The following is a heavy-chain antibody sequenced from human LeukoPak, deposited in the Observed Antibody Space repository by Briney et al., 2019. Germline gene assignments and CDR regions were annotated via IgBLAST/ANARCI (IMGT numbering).Heavy chain of an antibody. Sequence: GGSLRLSCAASGFSFNNYAMYWVRQAPGEGLEWVALILYDGGDKYYAESMKGRITISRDNAENTLYLQMNNLRPDDTAFYFCVKEGVEYSYSYGDYWGQGTLVTVSS. D-gene: IGHD3-16*01. CDR1: GFSFNNYA. J-gene: IGHJ4*02. CDR2: ILYDGGDK. CDR3: VKEGVEYSYSYGDY. V-gene: IGHV3-30*18.